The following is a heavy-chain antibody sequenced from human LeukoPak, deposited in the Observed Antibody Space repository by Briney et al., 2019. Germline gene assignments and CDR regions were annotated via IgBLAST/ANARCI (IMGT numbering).Heavy chain of an antibody. V-gene: IGHV3-21*01. CDR1: HFTISSYS. J-gene: IGHJ4*02. D-gene: IGHD3-22*01. Sequence: GESLRLSCAASHFTISSYSMNWVHQAPGPGLEPVSSISSSSSYIYYADSVKGRFTISRDNAKISLYLQMNSLRAEDTAVYYCARVVPWWDSSGYYTVYYFDYWGQGTLVTVSS. CDR2: ISSSSSYI. CDR3: ARVVPWWDSSGYYTVYYFDY.